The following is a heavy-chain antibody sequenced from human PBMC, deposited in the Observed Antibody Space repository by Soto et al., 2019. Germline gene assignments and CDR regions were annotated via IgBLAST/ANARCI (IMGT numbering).Heavy chain of an antibody. V-gene: IGHV3-23*01. D-gene: IGHD6-6*01. J-gene: IGHJ3*02. CDR2: ISGSGGTT. Sequence: GGSLRLSCAASGFTFSSYAMSWVRQAPGKGLEWVSAISGSGGTTYYADSVKGRFTITLDNSKTTLYLQMNSLRAEDTAVYYCAKDLEYSSTTAYHDTFDIWGQETMFPVSS. CDR1: GFTFSSYA. CDR3: AKDLEYSSTTAYHDTFDI.